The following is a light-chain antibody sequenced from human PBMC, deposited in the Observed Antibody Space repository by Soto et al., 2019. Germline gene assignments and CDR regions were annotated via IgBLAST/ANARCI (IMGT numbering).Light chain of an antibody. CDR1: SSDVGGYNS. CDR3: QSYDSSLSGYV. J-gene: IGLJ1*01. V-gene: IGLV2-11*01. CDR2: DVN. Sequence: QSVLTQPRSVSGSPGQSVTFSCTGTSSDVGGYNSVSWYQYHPGKAPKLMIYDVNKRPSGVPDRFSGSKSGNTASLTISGLQAADEADYYCQSYDSSLSGYVFGTGTKVTVL.